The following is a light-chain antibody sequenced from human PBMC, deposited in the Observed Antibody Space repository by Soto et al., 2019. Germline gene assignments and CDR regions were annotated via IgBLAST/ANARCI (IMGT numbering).Light chain of an antibody. CDR1: QGINNY. V-gene: IGKV1-9*01. CDR3: QQLNSFPLT. CDR2: TAS. Sequence: DIPLTQSPSFLSASVGDRVTITCRASQGINNYLAWYQQKPRKAPQLLIYTASTLQSGVPSRFSGSGSGTEFTLTISSLQPEDFATYYCQQLNSFPLTFGGGTKVEIK. J-gene: IGKJ4*01.